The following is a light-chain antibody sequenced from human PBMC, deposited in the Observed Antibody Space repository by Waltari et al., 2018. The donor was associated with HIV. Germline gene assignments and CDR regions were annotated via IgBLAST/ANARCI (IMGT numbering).Light chain of an antibody. CDR3: HQYNKWPRGT. CDR1: QSVGSY. CDR2: GAS. J-gene: IGKJ4*01. Sequence: VMTQSPATLSASPGGRATLSCRASQSVGSYLAWYQQKPGQAPRLLIYGASTRATAIPTRFSGSGSGTEFTLTISSLQSEDFAVYYCHQYNKWPRGTFGGGTKVEV. V-gene: IGKV3-15*01.